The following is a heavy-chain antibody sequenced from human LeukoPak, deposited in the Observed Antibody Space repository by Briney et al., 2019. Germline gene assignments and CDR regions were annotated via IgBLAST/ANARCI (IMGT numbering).Heavy chain of an antibody. CDR1: GFSFSSYN. Sequence: PGGSLRLSCAASGFSFSSYNMNWVRQAPGKGLEWVSAISGSGGSTYYADSVKGRFTISRDNSKNTLYLQMNSLRAEDTAVYYCAKDLDSSGYYSFDYWGQGTLVTVSS. CDR2: ISGSGGST. J-gene: IGHJ4*02. CDR3: AKDLDSSGYYSFDY. D-gene: IGHD3-22*01. V-gene: IGHV3-23*01.